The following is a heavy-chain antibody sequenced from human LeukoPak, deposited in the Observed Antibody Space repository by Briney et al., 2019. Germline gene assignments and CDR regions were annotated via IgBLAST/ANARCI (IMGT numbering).Heavy chain of an antibody. Sequence: GRSLRLSCAASGFTFDDYGMHWVRQAPGKGLEWVSAISGSGGSTYYADSVKGRFTISRDNSKNALYLQMTGLRAEDTAVYYCAKENYYDSSGYGFGYWGQGTLVTVSS. CDR2: ISGSGGST. V-gene: IGHV3-23*01. D-gene: IGHD3-22*01. CDR1: GFTFDDYG. J-gene: IGHJ4*02. CDR3: AKENYYDSSGYGFGY.